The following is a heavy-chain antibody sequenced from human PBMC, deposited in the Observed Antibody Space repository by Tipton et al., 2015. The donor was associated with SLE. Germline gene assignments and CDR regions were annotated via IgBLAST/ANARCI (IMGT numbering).Heavy chain of an antibody. D-gene: IGHD6-19*01. Sequence: SLRLSCAASGFTFSSYAMSWVRQAPGKGLEWVSVIYSGGSTYYADSVKGRFTISRDNAKNSLYLQMNSLRAEDTALYYCAKDWGIAVAAYYFDYWGQGTLVTVPS. J-gene: IGHJ4*02. CDR3: AKDWGIAVAAYYFDY. CDR2: IYSGGST. V-gene: IGHV3-23*03. CDR1: GFTFSSYA.